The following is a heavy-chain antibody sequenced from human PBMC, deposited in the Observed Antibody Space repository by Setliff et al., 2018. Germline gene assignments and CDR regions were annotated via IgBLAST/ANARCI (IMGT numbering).Heavy chain of an antibody. Sequence: SETLSLTCTVSGASISSDYWNWIRQPPGKGLEWIGHISPSGSTAYNPSVKSRVTISLDTSKNHFSLKLGSVTAADTALYYCARSPSSGAYWNPRPFYSDYWARGTLVTVSS. V-gene: IGHV4-4*08. J-gene: IGHJ4*02. CDR3: ARSPSSGAYWNPRPFYSDY. CDR1: GASISSDY. D-gene: IGHD1-26*01. CDR2: ISPSGST.